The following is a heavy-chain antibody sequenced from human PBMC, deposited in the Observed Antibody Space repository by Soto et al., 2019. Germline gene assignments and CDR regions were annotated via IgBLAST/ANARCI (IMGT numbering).Heavy chain of an antibody. CDR3: ASDPEGYDILTGYNWFDP. CDR1: GYTFTSYA. J-gene: IGHJ5*02. V-gene: IGHV1-3*01. D-gene: IGHD3-9*01. CDR2: INAGNGNT. Sequence: ASVKVSCKASGYTFTSYAMHWVRQAPGQRLEWMGWINAGNGNTKYSQKFQGRVTITRDTSASTAYMELSSLRSEDTAVYYCASDPEGYDILTGYNWFDPWGQGTLVTVSS.